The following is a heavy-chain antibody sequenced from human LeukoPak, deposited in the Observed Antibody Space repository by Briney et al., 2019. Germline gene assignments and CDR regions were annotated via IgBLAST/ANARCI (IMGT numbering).Heavy chain of an antibody. CDR3: ARDVDRVSQNWFDP. V-gene: IGHV1-2*02. D-gene: IGHD5-12*01. Sequence: GASVKVSCTASGYTFTGYYMHWVRQAPGQGLEWMGWINPNSGGTNYAQKFQGRVTMTRDTSISTAYMELSRLRSDDTAVYYCARDVDRVSQNWFDPWGQGTLVTVSS. CDR2: INPNSGGT. CDR1: GYTFTGYY. J-gene: IGHJ5*02.